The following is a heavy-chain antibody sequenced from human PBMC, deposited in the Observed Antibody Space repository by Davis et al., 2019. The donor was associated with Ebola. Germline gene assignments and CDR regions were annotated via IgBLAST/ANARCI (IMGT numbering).Heavy chain of an antibody. CDR2: INPKSGDT. J-gene: IGHJ4*02. CDR3: ARETVMPLVRALDY. V-gene: IGHV1-2*06. D-gene: IGHD4-17*01. CDR1: GYTFTDYH. Sequence: AASVKVSCKASGYTFTDYHIHWVRQAPGQGLEWMGRINPKSGDTIYAQNFQGRVTMTRDTSISTAYMELSRLRSGDTAVYYCARETVMPLVRALDYWGQGTLVPVSS.